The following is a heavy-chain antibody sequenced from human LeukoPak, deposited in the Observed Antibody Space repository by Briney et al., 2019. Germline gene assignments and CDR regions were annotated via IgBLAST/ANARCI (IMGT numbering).Heavy chain of an antibody. CDR1: GFTFSSYW. CDR2: IKQDGSEK. Sequence: GGSLRLSCAASGFTFSSYWMSWVRQAPGKGLERVANIKQDGSEKYYMDSVKGRFTISRDNAKNSLYLQMNSLRAEDTAVYYCARVFCSSTSCYVSSEAFDIWGQGTMVTVSS. CDR3: ARVFCSSTSCYVSSEAFDI. D-gene: IGHD2-2*01. J-gene: IGHJ3*02. V-gene: IGHV3-7*03.